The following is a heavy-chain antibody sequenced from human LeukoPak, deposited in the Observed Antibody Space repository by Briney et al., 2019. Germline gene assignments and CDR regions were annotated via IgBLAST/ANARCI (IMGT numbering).Heavy chain of an antibody. Sequence: PGGSLRLSCAASGFTFSSYWMSWVRQAPGKGLEWVANIKQDGSEKYYVDSVKGRFTISRDNAKNSLYLQMNSLRAEDTAVYYCARKRNYDYVWGSSTVGYMDVWGKGTTVTVSS. CDR3: ARKRNYDYVWGSSTVGYMDV. D-gene: IGHD3-16*01. CDR1: GFTFSSYW. V-gene: IGHV3-7*01. J-gene: IGHJ6*03. CDR2: IKQDGSEK.